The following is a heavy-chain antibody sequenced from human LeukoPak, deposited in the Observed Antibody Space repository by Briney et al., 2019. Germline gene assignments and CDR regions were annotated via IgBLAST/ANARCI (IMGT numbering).Heavy chain of an antibody. J-gene: IGHJ6*03. V-gene: IGHV4-59*01. CDR1: GGSISSYY. Sequence: SETLSLTCTVSGGSISSYYWSWIRQPPGKGLEWIGYIYYSGSTNYNPSLKSRVTISVDTSKNQFSLKLSSVTAADTAVYYCARFSADYDFWSGYNPDYMDVWGKGTTVTVSS. D-gene: IGHD3-3*01. CDR3: ARFSADYDFWSGYNPDYMDV. CDR2: IYYSGST.